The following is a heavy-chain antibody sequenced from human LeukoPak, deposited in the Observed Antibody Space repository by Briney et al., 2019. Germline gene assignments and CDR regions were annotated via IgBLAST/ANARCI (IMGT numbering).Heavy chain of an antibody. J-gene: IGHJ4*02. CDR1: GFTFSSYT. CDR3: VIVRGYFDSSCSDY. Sequence: GGSLRLSCSASGFTFSSYTIHWVRQAPGKGLEFVSAITNNGGNTYYADSVEGRFTISRDNSKNTVYLQMSSLRAEDTAVYYCVIVRGYFDSSCSDYWGQGTLVTVSS. D-gene: IGHD3-9*01. V-gene: IGHV3-64D*06. CDR2: ITNNGGNT.